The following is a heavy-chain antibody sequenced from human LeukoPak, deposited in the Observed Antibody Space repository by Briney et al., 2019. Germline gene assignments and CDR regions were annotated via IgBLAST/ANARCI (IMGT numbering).Heavy chain of an antibody. D-gene: IGHD3-10*01. V-gene: IGHV4-34*01. J-gene: IGHJ4*02. CDR1: GGSFRGYY. CDR2: VNHSGRT. CDR3: ARGPYYYGSGNSYNRLSVVD. Sequence: SGTLSPPCAVFGGSFRGYYWAWVRQPPGKGLEWIGGVNHSGRTNYNPSLESRVTIAIDTSKIQFSLKLNSVTAADTAVYYCARGPYYYGSGNSYNRLSVVDWGQGTLVTVSS.